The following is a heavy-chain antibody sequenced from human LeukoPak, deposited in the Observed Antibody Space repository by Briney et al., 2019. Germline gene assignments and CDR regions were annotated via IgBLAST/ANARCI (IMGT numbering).Heavy chain of an antibody. Sequence: ASVKVSCKASGGTFSSYAISWVRQAPGQRLEWMGWINAGNGNTKYSQKFQGRVTITRDTSASTAYMELSSLRSEDTAVYYCARVSYYDSSGSFDYWGQGTLVTVSS. CDR3: ARVSYYDSSGSFDY. D-gene: IGHD3-22*01. CDR2: INAGNGNT. CDR1: GGTFSSYA. J-gene: IGHJ4*02. V-gene: IGHV1-3*01.